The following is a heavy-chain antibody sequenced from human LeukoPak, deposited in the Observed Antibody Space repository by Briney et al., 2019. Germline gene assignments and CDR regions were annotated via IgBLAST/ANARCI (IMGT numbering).Heavy chain of an antibody. J-gene: IGHJ4*02. D-gene: IGHD4-17*01. CDR2: MNTDGSTT. CDR3: VRPKHGDYWFGY. CDR1: EFAFSSYW. V-gene: IGHV3-74*01. Sequence: PGGSLRLSCAASEFAFSSYWMHWVRQAPGKGLVWVSRMNTDGSTTTYADSVKGRFTISRDNAKNTLYLQMNSLRAEDTAVYFCVRPKHGDYWFGYWGRGTLVTVSS.